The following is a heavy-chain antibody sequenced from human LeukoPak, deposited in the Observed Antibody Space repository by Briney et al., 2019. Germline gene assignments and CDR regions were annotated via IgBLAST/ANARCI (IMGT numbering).Heavy chain of an antibody. CDR1: GYSFTSYW. J-gene: IGHJ4*02. V-gene: IGHV5-51*01. D-gene: IGHD3/OR15-3a*01. CDR2: IYPGDSDT. Sequence: GESLKISCKGSGYSFTSYWIGWVRQMPGKGLEWMGIIYPGDSDTKYSPSFQGHVTISAAKSLNTAYLQWNSLKSSDTAIYYCARHPNLRLREPERAEMDFWGQGALITVSS. CDR3: ARHPNLRLREPERAEMDF.